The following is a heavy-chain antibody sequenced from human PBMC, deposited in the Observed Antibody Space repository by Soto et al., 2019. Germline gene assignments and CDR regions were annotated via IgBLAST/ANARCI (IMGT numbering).Heavy chain of an antibody. J-gene: IGHJ3*02. Sequence: IFSKESGPTLVKPTQTLTLTCSFSGFSLSTSGVGVGWIRQPPGKALEWLVLIYWSGDEHYRPSLKSRLTITKATSKNQVVLIMTNMDPVDTATYYCARGLASLPVFAFDIWGQGTTVTVSS. V-gene: IGHV2-5*01. CDR1: GFSLSTSGVG. CDR2: IYWSGDE. CDR3: ARGLASLPVFAFDI. D-gene: IGHD3-3*02.